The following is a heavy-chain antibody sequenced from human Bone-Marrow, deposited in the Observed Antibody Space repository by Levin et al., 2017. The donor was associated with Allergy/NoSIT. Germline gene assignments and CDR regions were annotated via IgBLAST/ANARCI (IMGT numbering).Heavy chain of an antibody. D-gene: IGHD6-19*01. V-gene: IGHV4-4*07. CDR1: GASISGYS. Sequence: SETLSLTCTVSGASISGYSWSWIRQPAGRGLEWIGRFHTSGNTNYNPSLKSRVTMSVDTSKNHFPLKLTSVTAADTAVYYCARDHFRSGWYLGWFSPWGQGILVTVAS. J-gene: IGHJ5*02. CDR2: FHTSGNT. CDR3: ARDHFRSGWYLGWFSP.